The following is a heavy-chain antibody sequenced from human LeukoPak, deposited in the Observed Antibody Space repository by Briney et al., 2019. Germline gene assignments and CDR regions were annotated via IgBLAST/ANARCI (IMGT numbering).Heavy chain of an antibody. Sequence: GGSLRLSCAASGFSFSSYGMHWVRQAPGKGLEWVAVISYDGSNKYYADSVKGRFTISRDNSKNTLYLQMNSLRAEDTAVYYCARRYYYGSGSYYGPVDYWGQGTLVTVSS. CDR2: ISYDGSNK. CDR3: ARRYYYGSGSYYGPVDY. CDR1: GFSFSSYG. D-gene: IGHD3-10*01. V-gene: IGHV3-30*03. J-gene: IGHJ4*02.